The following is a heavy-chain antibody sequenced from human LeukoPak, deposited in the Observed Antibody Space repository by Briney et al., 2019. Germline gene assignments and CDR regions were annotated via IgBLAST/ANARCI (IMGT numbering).Heavy chain of an antibody. Sequence: GASVKVSCKASGYTFTSYYMHWVRQAPGQGREGVGIINPSGGSTSYAQKFQGRVTMNRDMSTSTVYMELSSLRSEDTAVYYCARAPRLSPFDPWGQGTLVTVSS. J-gene: IGHJ5*02. CDR3: ARAPRLSPFDP. CDR1: GYTFTSYY. V-gene: IGHV1-46*01. CDR2: INPSGGST.